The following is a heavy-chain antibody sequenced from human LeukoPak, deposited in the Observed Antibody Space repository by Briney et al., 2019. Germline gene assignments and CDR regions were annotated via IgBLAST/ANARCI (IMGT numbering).Heavy chain of an antibody. CDR3: VEDRPCETCMPMDA. CDR2: LGRSGEYK. D-gene: IGHD2-2*01. CDR1: GFRFTDYS. J-gene: IGHJ6*02. Sequence: PGGSLRLSCAASGFRFTDYSMSWVRQAPGKGLEWVAGLGRSGEYKYYADSVKGRFTISRDNSKDTVSLQMNSLRAEDSAIYFCVEDRPCETCMPMDAWGQGTTVTVSS. V-gene: IGHV3-23*01.